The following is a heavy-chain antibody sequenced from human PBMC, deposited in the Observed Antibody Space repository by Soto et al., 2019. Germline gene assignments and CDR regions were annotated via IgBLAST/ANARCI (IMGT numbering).Heavy chain of an antibody. D-gene: IGHD2-15*01. CDR2: IYYSGST. CDR3: ARHVTWGMLLGY. V-gene: IGHV4-59*08. Sequence: SETLSLTCTVSGGSMSSYYWSWIRKPPGKGLEWIGYIYYSGSTNYNPSLKSRVTISVDTSKNQFSLKLSSVTAADTAVYYCARHVTWGMLLGYWGQGTLVTVSS. CDR1: GGSMSSYY. J-gene: IGHJ4*02.